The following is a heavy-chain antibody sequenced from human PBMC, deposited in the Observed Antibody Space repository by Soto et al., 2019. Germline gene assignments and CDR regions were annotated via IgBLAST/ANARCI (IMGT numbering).Heavy chain of an antibody. J-gene: IGHJ4*02. CDR3: ARVQRLVYYGSGSYCDY. V-gene: IGHV4-39*01. D-gene: IGHD3-10*01. Sequence: PSETLSLTCTVSGGSISSGGYYWGWIRQPPGKGLEGIGSINYSGSTNYNPSLKSRVTISVDTSKNQFSLKLSSVTAADTAVYYCARVQRLVYYGSGSYCDYWGQGTLGTVSS. CDR1: GGSISSGGYY. CDR2: INYSGST.